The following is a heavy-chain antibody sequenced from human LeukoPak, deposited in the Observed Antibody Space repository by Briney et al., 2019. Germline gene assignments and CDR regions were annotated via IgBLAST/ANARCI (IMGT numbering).Heavy chain of an antibody. Sequence: PSETLSLTCSVSGASISSSNNYWGWIRQPPGKGLEWIGSIYYSGTTYYNPSLKSRVTISVDTSKNQFSLKLSSVTAADTAVYYCARASPRIAAAGTGIDYWGQGTLVTVSS. V-gene: IGHV4-39*01. CDR2: IYYSGTT. D-gene: IGHD6-13*01. CDR1: GASISSSNNY. CDR3: ARASPRIAAAGTGIDY. J-gene: IGHJ4*02.